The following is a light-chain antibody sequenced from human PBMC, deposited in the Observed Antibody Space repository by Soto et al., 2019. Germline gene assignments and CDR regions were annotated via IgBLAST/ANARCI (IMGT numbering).Light chain of an antibody. J-gene: IGKJ1*01. V-gene: IGKV1-5*03. Sequence: DIQMTQSPSTLSASVGDRVTITCRASQTIINWLAWYQQKPGKAPKLLIYKASTLEGEVPSRFSGSGSGTDFTLTISSLQAEDVAVYYCQQYYSTPWTFGQGTKVDIK. CDR3: QQYYSTPWT. CDR1: QTIINW. CDR2: KAS.